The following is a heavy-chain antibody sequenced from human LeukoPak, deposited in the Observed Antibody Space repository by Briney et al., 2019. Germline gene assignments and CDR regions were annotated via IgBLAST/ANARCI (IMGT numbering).Heavy chain of an antibody. CDR3: ARSSSEMATTQLFDY. D-gene: IGHD5-24*01. V-gene: IGHV3-74*01. CDR1: GFTFSYHW. J-gene: IGHJ4*02. CDR2: IDGGGSSI. Sequence: GGSLRLSCAASGFTFSYHWMHWVRQVPGKGPVWVSRIDGGGSSISYADSVKGRFSISRDNGKSNLYLHMNSLRVEDTAVYYCARSSSEMATTQLFDYWGQGTLVTVSS.